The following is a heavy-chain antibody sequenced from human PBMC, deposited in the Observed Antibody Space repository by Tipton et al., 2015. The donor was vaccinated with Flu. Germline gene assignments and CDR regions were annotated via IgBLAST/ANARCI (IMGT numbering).Heavy chain of an antibody. CDR2: FYYTGKT. Sequence: TLSLTCSVSGGSISSSDSYWGWVRQPPGKGLEWLGGFYYTGKTFSTPSLRSRIAMSADTSKCHFSLRLSSVTAADTAVYFCATLKNYGNYGFDDWGQGTLVTVSS. D-gene: IGHD4-11*01. CDR1: GGSISSSDSY. V-gene: IGHV4-39*02. CDR3: ATLKNYGNYGFDD. J-gene: IGHJ4*02.